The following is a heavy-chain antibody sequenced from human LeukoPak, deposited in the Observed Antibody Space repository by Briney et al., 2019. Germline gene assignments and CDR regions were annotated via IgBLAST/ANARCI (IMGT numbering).Heavy chain of an antibody. CDR2: ISYYGST. J-gene: IGHJ5*02. V-gene: IGHV4-38-2*02. CDR3: AREGAVPGIDP. Sequence: SETLSLTCTVSGYSITSGFSWGWIRQPPGKGLEWIAPISYYGSTSYSSSLQSRLFISMDTSKNQFSLSLTSVTAADTAVYYCAREGAVPGIDPWGQGSLVTVSS. CDR1: GYSITSGFS. D-gene: IGHD3-16*01.